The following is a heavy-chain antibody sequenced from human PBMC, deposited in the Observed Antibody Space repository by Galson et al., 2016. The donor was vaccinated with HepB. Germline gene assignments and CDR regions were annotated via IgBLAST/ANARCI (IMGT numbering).Heavy chain of an antibody. CDR1: GYNFATFW. D-gene: IGHD4-17*01. V-gene: IGHV5-51*01. CDR3: ARQGTVTTSSRPSAY. Sequence: QSGAEVKKPGESLMISCKGSGYNFATFWIGWVRQMPGKGLEWMGLIYPGDSDTRYSPSFQGQVTISADKSLNTAYLQWTSLKASDTATYYRARQGTVTTSSRPSAYWGQGTPVSVSP. CDR2: IYPGDSDT. J-gene: IGHJ4*02.